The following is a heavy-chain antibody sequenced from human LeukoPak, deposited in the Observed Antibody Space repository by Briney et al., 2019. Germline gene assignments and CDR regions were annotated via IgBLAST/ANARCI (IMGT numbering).Heavy chain of an antibody. D-gene: IGHD3-16*01. V-gene: IGHV3-7*01. CDR1: GFLFSSYW. CDR2: INYVGREK. J-gene: IGHJ4*02. Sequence: GGSLRLSCAASGFLFSSYWMSWVRQAPGKGLEWVANINYVGREKHFVDSVRGRFTNSRDNAKNSLYLQMNSLRVEDTAIYYCARGGGLTDYWGQGTLVTVSS. CDR3: ARGGGLTDY.